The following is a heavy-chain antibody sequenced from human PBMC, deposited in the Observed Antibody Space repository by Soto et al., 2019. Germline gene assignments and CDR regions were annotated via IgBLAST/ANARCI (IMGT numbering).Heavy chain of an antibody. V-gene: IGHV3-30*18. CDR3: AKEGPTSVTTYFDY. J-gene: IGHJ4*02. Sequence: ESGGGVVQPGRSLRLSCAASGFTFSSYGMQWVRQAPGKGLEWVAAISFDGSLKYYADSVKCRLTISRENSKDTLYLQMYGLRAEDTAVYYCAKEGPTSVTTYFDYWGQGTLVTVSS. CDR2: ISFDGSLK. CDR1: GFTFSSYG. D-gene: IGHD4-17*01.